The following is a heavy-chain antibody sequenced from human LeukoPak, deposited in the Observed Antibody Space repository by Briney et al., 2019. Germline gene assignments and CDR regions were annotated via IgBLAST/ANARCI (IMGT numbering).Heavy chain of an antibody. CDR2: LNPNSGNT. J-gene: IGHJ4*02. Sequence: ASVKVSCKASGYTFTSYDINWVRQATGQGLEWMGWLNPNSGNTGYAQKFQGRVTMTRDTSISTAYMELSSLRSEDTAVYYCARARGYSYGYEDYWGQGTLVTVSS. D-gene: IGHD5-18*01. CDR1: GYTFTSYD. CDR3: ARARGYSYGYEDY. V-gene: IGHV1-8*01.